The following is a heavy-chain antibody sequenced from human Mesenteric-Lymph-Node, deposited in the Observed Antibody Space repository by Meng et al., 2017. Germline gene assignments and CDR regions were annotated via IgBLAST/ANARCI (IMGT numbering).Heavy chain of an antibody. CDR2: INPNSGGT. CDR3: ARDLPYTF. CDR1: GYTFSNYG. J-gene: IGHJ4*02. Sequence: ASVKVSCKASGYTFSNYGITWVRRAPGQGLEWMGRINPNSGGTNYAQKFQGRVTMTRDTSISTAYMELSRLRSDDTAVYYCARDLPYTFWGQGTLVTVSS. D-gene: IGHD3-16*01. V-gene: IGHV1-2*06.